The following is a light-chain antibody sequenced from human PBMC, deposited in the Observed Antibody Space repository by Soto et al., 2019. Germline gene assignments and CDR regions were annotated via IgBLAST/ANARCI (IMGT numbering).Light chain of an antibody. J-gene: IGKJ5*01. CDR1: QSVSSY. CDR3: QHRYNWLIT. V-gene: IGKV3-11*01. Sequence: EIVLTQSPATLSLSPGERATLSCRASQSVSSYLAWYQQKPGQAPRLLIYDASNRATGIPARFSGSGSGTDFTLTISSLEPEDFAVYYCQHRYNWLITFGQGTRME. CDR2: DAS.